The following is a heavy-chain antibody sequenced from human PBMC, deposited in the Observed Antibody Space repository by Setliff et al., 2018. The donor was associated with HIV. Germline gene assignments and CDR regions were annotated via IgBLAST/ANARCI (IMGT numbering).Heavy chain of an antibody. CDR3: ARAEDTVLKMYVVTPPYLDY. CDR1: GYNFPNYW. D-gene: IGHD2-8*01. CDR2: IYPDNSDA. J-gene: IGHJ4*02. Sequence: GESLKISCRGSGYNFPNYWIAWVRQMPGKSLEWMGIIYPDNSDARYGPSFQGQVTISVDKTMRTAYLQWSSLGASDTAMYYCARAEDTVLKMYVVTPPYLDYWGQGTLVTVSS. V-gene: IGHV5-51*01.